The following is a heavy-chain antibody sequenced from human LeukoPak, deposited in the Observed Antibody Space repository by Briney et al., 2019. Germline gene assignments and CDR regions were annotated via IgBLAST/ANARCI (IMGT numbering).Heavy chain of an antibody. D-gene: IGHD6-19*01. CDR3: ARDLHSSGWYGNWFDP. V-gene: IGHV1-18*01. CDR2: ISAYNGNT. CDR1: GYTFTSYG. J-gene: IGHJ5*02. Sequence: ASVKVSCKASGYTFTSYGISWVRQAPGQGLEWMGWISAYNGNTNYVQKLQGRVTMTTDTSTSTAYMELRSLRSDDTAVYYCARDLHSSGWYGNWFDPWGQGTLVTVSS.